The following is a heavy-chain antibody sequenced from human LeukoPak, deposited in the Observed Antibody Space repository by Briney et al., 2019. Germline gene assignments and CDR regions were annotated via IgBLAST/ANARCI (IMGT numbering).Heavy chain of an antibody. CDR2: ISGSGGST. V-gene: IGHV3-23*01. Sequence: GGSLRLSCAASGFTFSSYAMSWVRQAPGKGLEWVSAISGSGGSTYYADSVKGRFTISRDNSKNTLYLQMNSLRAEGTAVYYCAKAWGYYYDSSGYWKDWGQGTLVTVSS. D-gene: IGHD3-22*01. CDR3: AKAWGYYYDSSGYWKD. CDR1: GFTFSSYA. J-gene: IGHJ4*02.